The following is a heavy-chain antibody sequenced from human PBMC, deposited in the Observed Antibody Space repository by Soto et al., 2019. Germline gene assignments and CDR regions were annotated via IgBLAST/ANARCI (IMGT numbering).Heavy chain of an antibody. CDR3: RFIARDYSMDYYGMDV. J-gene: IGHJ6*02. Sequence: GASVKVSCKASGGTFSSYAIGWVRQAPGQGLEWMGGIIPIFGTANYAQKFQGRVTITADKSTSTAYMELSSLRSEDTAVYYCRFIARDYSMDYYGMDVWGQGTTVTVSS. CDR1: GGTFSSYA. CDR2: IIPIFGTA. V-gene: IGHV1-69*06. D-gene: IGHD4-4*01.